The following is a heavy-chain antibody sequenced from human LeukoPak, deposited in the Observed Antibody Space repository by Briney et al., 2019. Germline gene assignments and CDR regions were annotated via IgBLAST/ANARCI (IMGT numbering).Heavy chain of an antibody. V-gene: IGHV7-4-1*02. Sequence: ASVKVSCKASGFTLTNYAMNWVRQAPGQGLEWMGWINTNSGNPTYAQGFTGRFVFSVESSVSTTYLQISSLKAEDTAVYYCAKDVRRLGIASSGFECWGQGSLVTVSS. CDR3: AKDVRRLGIASSGFEC. CDR2: INTNSGNP. D-gene: IGHD6-13*01. CDR1: GFTLTNYA. J-gene: IGHJ4*02.